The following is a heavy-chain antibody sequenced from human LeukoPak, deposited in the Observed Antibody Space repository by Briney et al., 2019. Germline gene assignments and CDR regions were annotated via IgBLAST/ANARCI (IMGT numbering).Heavy chain of an antibody. CDR1: GGSFSGYY. CDR3: ARDPSLLYCTNGVCQGYFDY. D-gene: IGHD2-8*01. Sequence: PSETLSLTCAVYGGSFSGYYWSWIRQPPGKGLEWIGEINHSGSTNYNPSLKSRVTISVDTSKNQFSLKLSSVTAEDTAVYYCARDPSLLYCTNGVCQGYFDYWGQGTLVTVSS. V-gene: IGHV4-34*01. J-gene: IGHJ4*02. CDR2: INHSGST.